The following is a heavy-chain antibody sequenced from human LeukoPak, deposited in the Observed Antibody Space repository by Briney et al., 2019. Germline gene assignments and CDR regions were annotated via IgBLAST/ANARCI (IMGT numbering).Heavy chain of an antibody. Sequence: SVTVSCQASGGTFSSYANSWVRQAPGQGLEWMGGVIPIFGTANYAQKFQGRVTITTDESTSTAYMELSSLRSEDTAVYYCARDPYYYDSSGYYPTSNWFDPWGQGTLVTVSS. J-gene: IGHJ5*02. V-gene: IGHV1-69*05. D-gene: IGHD3-22*01. CDR1: GGTFSSYA. CDR3: ARDPYYYDSSGYYPTSNWFDP. CDR2: VIPIFGTA.